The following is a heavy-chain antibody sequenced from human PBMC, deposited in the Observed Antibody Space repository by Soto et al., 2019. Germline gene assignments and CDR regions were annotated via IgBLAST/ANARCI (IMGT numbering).Heavy chain of an antibody. CDR2: ISYDGSNK. Sequence: QVQLVESGGGVVQPGRSLRPSCAASGFTFSSYGMHWVRQAPGKGLEWVALISYDGSNKYYADSVKGRFTISRDNSKNTLYLQMNSLRAEDTAVYYCAASGYFDWLLYDYWGQGTLVTVSS. V-gene: IGHV3-30*03. D-gene: IGHD3-9*01. J-gene: IGHJ4*02. CDR3: AASGYFDWLLYDY. CDR1: GFTFSSYG.